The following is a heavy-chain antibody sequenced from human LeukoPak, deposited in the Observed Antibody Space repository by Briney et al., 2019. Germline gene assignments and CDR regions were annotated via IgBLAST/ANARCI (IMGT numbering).Heavy chain of an antibody. Sequence: GGSLRLSCAASGFSFSSYCVNWVRQAPGKGLEWVSSISSSGSFIYYADSVKGRFTISRDNAKNSLYLQMNSLRAEDTAVYYCVRTRGYSYGSYFDCWGQGTLVTVSS. CDR1: GFSFSSYC. D-gene: IGHD5-18*01. CDR2: ISSSGSFI. J-gene: IGHJ4*02. CDR3: VRTRGYSYGSYFDC. V-gene: IGHV3-21*01.